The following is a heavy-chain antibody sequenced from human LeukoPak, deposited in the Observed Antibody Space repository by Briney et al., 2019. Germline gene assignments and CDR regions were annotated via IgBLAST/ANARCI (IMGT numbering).Heavy chain of an antibody. CDR1: GFTFSSYA. Sequence: GGSLRRSCAAPGFTFSSYAMSWVRQAPGKGLEWVSAISGSGGSTYYADSVKGRFTISRDNSKNTLYLQMNSLRAEDTAVYYCASTGGSYSYYDSSGLDYWGQGTLVTVSS. V-gene: IGHV3-23*01. CDR2: ISGSGGST. D-gene: IGHD3-22*01. J-gene: IGHJ4*02. CDR3: ASTGGSYSYYDSSGLDY.